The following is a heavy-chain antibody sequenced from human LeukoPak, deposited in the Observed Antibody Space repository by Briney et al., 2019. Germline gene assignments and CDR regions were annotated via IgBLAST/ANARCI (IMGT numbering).Heavy chain of an antibody. D-gene: IGHD4-11*01. Sequence: GSLRLSCAASGFTFSSYAMSWVRQAPGEGLEWVSAISGSGGSTYYADSVKGRFTISRDNSKNTLYLQMNSLRAEDTAVYYCAKVGDSNRQYYFDYWGQGTLVTVSS. J-gene: IGHJ4*02. CDR2: ISGSGGST. CDR3: AKVGDSNRQYYFDY. CDR1: GFTFSSYA. V-gene: IGHV3-23*01.